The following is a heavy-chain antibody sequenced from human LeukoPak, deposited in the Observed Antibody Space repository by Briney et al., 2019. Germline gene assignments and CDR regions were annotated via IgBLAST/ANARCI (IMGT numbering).Heavy chain of an antibody. CDR2: INHSGST. V-gene: IGHV4-34*01. CDR1: GGSFSGYY. D-gene: IGHD3-10*01. Sequence: SETLSLTCAVYGGSFSGYYWSWIRQPPGKGLEWIGEINHSGSTNYNPSLKSRVTISVDTSKNQFSLKLSSVTAADTAVYYCARHLRGGGYYYYYYMDVWGKGTTVTVSS. J-gene: IGHJ6*03. CDR3: ARHLRGGGYYYYYYMDV.